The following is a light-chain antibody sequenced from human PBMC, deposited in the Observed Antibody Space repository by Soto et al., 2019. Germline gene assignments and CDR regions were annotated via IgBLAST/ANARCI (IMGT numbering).Light chain of an antibody. CDR3: GSYTSTDTPFV. V-gene: IGLV2-14*01. Sequence: QSALAQRSSVSGSPGQSITISCTGTSTDVGGYNYVSWYQHHPGKGPKLIIYEVSNRPSGVSDRFSGSKSGNKASLIISNLEAEDESDYYCGSYTSTDTPFVFGTGTKVTVL. CDR2: EVS. J-gene: IGLJ1*01. CDR1: STDVGGYNY.